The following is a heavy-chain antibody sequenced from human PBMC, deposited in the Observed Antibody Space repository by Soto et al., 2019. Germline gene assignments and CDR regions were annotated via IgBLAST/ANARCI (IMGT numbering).Heavy chain of an antibody. V-gene: IGHV5-51*01. J-gene: IGHJ6*02. CDR1: GYIFSNYW. Sequence: EVQLVQSGVEVKKPGESLKISCKGSGYIFSNYWIAWVRQMPGKGLEWMGIIYPGDSDTRYSPSFQGQVTISADKSISTAYLQWSGLKASDTAMYYCARHRETRGDLVPAAPGHYYYYGMDVWGQGTTVTVSS. D-gene: IGHD2-2*01. CDR3: ARHRETRGDLVPAAPGHYYYYGMDV. CDR2: IYPGDSDT.